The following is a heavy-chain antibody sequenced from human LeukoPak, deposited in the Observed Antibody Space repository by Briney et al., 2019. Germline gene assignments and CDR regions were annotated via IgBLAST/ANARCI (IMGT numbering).Heavy chain of an antibody. CDR2: VNSGGSGT. J-gene: IGHJ4*02. D-gene: IGHD7-27*01. Sequence: QPGGSLRLSCAASGFNFASHWMHWVRQTPGKGLVWVSRVNSGGSGTSYADSVEGRFTISRDNAKNTLHLQMNSLRAEDTAVYYCAASLGPLTEYWGQGTLVTVPS. CDR1: GFNFASHW. V-gene: IGHV3-74*01. CDR3: AASLGPLTEY.